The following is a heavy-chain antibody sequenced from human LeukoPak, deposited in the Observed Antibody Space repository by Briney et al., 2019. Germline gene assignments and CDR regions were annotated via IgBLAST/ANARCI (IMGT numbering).Heavy chain of an antibody. CDR2: IKQDGSEK. J-gene: IGHJ6*03. V-gene: IGHV3-7*01. CDR1: GFTFSSYW. CDR3: ARTYDSSGYYWWDYYYMDV. D-gene: IGHD3-22*01. Sequence: PGGSLRLSCAASGFTFSSYWMSWVRQASGKGLEWVANIKQDGSEKYYVDSVKGRFTISRDNAKNSLYLQMSSLRAEDTAVYYCARTYDSSGYYWWDYYYMDVWGKGTTVTVSS.